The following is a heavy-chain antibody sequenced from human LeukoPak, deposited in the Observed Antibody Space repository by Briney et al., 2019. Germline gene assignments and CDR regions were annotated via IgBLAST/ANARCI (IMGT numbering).Heavy chain of an antibody. CDR2: INPSGGST. V-gene: IGHV1-46*01. CDR1: GYTFTSYY. J-gene: IGHJ4*02. CDR3: ARAAAAGHFDY. Sequence: ASVKVSCKASGYTFTSYYMHWVRQAPGQGLEWMGIINPSGGSTSYAQKFQGRVTMTRDTSTGTVYMELSSLRSEDTAVYYCARAAAAGHFDYWGQGTLVTVSS. D-gene: IGHD6-13*01.